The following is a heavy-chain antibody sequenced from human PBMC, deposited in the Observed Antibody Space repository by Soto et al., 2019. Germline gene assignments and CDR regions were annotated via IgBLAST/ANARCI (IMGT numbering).Heavy chain of an antibody. Sequence: EMQLVESGGGLVKLGGSLRLSCAASGFTLNTYDMNWVRQAPGKGLEWVSSITTSSAYIYYADSLKGRITISRDNAKNSLFLQMNSLRAEDTAVYYCVRSGTARLLRHSWFDTWGQGTLVTVSS. CDR1: GFTLNTYD. V-gene: IGHV3-21*01. D-gene: IGHD2-21*01. J-gene: IGHJ5*02. CDR2: ITTSSAYI. CDR3: VRSGTARLLRHSWFDT.